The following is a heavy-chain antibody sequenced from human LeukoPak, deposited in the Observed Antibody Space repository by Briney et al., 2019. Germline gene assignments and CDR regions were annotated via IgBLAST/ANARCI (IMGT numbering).Heavy chain of an antibody. Sequence: GGSLRLSCAASGFTFDDYAMHWVRQAPGKGLEWVSGISWNSGSIGYADSVKGRFTTSRDNAKNSLYLQMNSLRAEDTALYYCAKATYYYDSSGYYPGKSGEYFDYWGQGTLVTVSS. D-gene: IGHD3-22*01. CDR2: ISWNSGSI. CDR1: GFTFDDYA. CDR3: AKATYYYDSSGYYPGKSGEYFDY. V-gene: IGHV3-9*01. J-gene: IGHJ4*02.